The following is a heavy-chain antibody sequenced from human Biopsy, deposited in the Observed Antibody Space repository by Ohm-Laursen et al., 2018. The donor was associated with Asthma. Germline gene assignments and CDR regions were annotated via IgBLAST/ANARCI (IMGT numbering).Heavy chain of an antibody. D-gene: IGHD2-2*01. CDR1: EGTFNTYV. V-gene: IGHV1-69*01. CDR2: INSVFGTT. Sequence: GSSVKVSCKSLEGTFNTYVIGWVRQAPGQGLEWMGGINSVFGTTTYPQKFQDRVTITADDSASTVYMELSSLRSEDTAVYYCARKAGSCISRTCYSLDFWGQGTLVTVSS. J-gene: IGHJ4*02. CDR3: ARKAGSCISRTCYSLDF.